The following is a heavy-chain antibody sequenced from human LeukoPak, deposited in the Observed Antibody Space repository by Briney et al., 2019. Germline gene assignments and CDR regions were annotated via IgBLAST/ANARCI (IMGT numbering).Heavy chain of an antibody. D-gene: IGHD6-13*01. CDR3: ARDGGSSGIAAAGTSPNFDY. CDR2: INPNSGGT. J-gene: IGHJ4*02. CDR1: GYTFTGYY. Sequence: ASVKVSCKASGYTFTGYYMHWVRQAPGQGLEWMGWINPNSGGTNYAQKFQGRVTMTRDTSISTAYMELSRLRSDDTAVYYCARDGGSSGIAAAGTSPNFDYWGQGTLVTVSS. V-gene: IGHV1-2*02.